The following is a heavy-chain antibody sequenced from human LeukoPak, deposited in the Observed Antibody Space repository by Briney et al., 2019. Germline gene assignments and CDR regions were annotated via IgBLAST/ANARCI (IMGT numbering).Heavy chain of an antibody. CDR2: INHSGST. D-gene: IGHD3-22*01. CDR3: ARDYGDSSGYYSSFSYYYGMDV. Sequence: SETLSLTCAVYGGSFSGYYWSWIRQPPGKGLEWIGEINHSGSTNYNPSLKSRVTISVDTSKNQFSLKLSSVTAADTAVYYCARDYGDSSGYYSSFSYYYGMDVWGQGTTVTVSS. J-gene: IGHJ6*02. V-gene: IGHV4-34*01. CDR1: GGSFSGYY.